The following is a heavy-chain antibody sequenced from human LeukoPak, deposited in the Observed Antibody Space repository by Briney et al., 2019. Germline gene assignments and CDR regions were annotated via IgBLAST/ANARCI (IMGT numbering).Heavy chain of an antibody. CDR1: GGSIISHY. CDR2: IYYSGST. Sequence: SETLSLTCTVSGGSIISHYWSWIRQPPGKGLEWIGSIYYSGSTYYNPSLKSRVTISVDTSKNQFSLKLSSVTAADTAVYYCARTLYCSSTSCSDYWGQGTLVTVSS. D-gene: IGHD2-2*01. V-gene: IGHV4-59*05. J-gene: IGHJ4*02. CDR3: ARTLYCSSTSCSDY.